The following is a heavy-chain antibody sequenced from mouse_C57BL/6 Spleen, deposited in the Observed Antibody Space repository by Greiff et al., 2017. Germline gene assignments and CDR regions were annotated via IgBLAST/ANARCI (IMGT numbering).Heavy chain of an antibody. D-gene: IGHD4-1*01. CDR1: GYTFTSYW. J-gene: IGHJ2*01. CDR2: IYPSDSET. CDR3: ARSRGGTDFDC. Sequence: VQLQQPGAELVRPGSSVKLSCKASGYTFTSYWMAWVKQRPGQGLEWIGNIYPSDSETHYNQKFKDKAILTVDKSSSTAYMQLSSLTSEDSAVYYCARSRGGTDFDCWGPGTTLTVSS. V-gene: IGHV1-61*01.